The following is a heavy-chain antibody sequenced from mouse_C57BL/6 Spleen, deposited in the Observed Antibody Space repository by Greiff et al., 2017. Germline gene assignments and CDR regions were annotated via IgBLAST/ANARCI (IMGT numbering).Heavy chain of an antibody. CDR2: ISDGGSYT. Sequence: EVQGVESGGGLVKPGGSLKLSCAASGFTFSSYAMSWVRQTPEKRLEWVATISDGGSYTYYPDNVKGRFTISRDNAKNNLYLQMSHLKSEDTAMYYCARVYYGNSAWFAYWGQGTLVTVSA. CDR3: ARVYYGNSAWFAY. D-gene: IGHD2-1*01. CDR1: GFTFSSYA. V-gene: IGHV5-4*01. J-gene: IGHJ3*01.